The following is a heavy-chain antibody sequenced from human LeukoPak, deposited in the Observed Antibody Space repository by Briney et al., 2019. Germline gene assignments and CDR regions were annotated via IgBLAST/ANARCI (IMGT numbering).Heavy chain of an antibody. CDR3: ARDPYSGSYLDYYYYYMDV. CDR2: IKLDGSEA. CDR1: GFTFSNYW. V-gene: IGHV3-7*01. J-gene: IGHJ6*03. Sequence: GGSLRLSCVASGFTFSNYWMTWVRQAPGKGLEWVANIKLDGSEAYYVDSVKGRFTISRDNTQNSLYLQMNSLRAEDTAVYYCARDPYSGSYLDYYYYYMDVWGKGTTVTVSS. D-gene: IGHD1-26*01.